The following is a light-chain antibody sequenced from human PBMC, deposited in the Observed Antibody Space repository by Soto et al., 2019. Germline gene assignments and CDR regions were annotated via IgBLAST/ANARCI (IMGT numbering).Light chain of an antibody. CDR1: QSVSNK. Sequence: EIVMTQSPATLSVSPGERATLSCRASQSVSNKLVWYQQKPGQAPRLLIYAASTRATGIPARFSGSGSETEFTLTISSLQSKDLAVYYCQQYANWPKTFGQGTRVEIK. CDR3: QQYANWPKT. V-gene: IGKV3-15*01. CDR2: AAS. J-gene: IGKJ1*01.